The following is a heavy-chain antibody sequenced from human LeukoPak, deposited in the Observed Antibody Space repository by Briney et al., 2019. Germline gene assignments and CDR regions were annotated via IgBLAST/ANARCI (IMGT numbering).Heavy chain of an antibody. J-gene: IGHJ4*02. D-gene: IGHD3-22*01. V-gene: IGHV3-21*01. Sequence: PGGSLRLSCAASGFTFSSYSMNWVRQAPGKGLEWVSSISSSSSYIYYADSVKGRFTISRDNAKNSLYLQMNSLRAEDTAVYYCARDRDYYDSSGYFSSPFDYWGQGTVVTVTA. CDR1: GFTFSSYS. CDR3: ARDRDYYDSSGYFSSPFDY. CDR2: ISSSSSYI.